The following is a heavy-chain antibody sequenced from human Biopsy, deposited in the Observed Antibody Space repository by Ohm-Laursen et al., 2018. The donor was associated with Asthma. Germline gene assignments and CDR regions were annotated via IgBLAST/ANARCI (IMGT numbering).Heavy chain of an antibody. CDR1: GYTFNSAG. D-gene: IGHD3-10*01. CDR3: ARAVDYSHYYGIDV. V-gene: IGHV1-18*01. J-gene: IGHJ6*02. CDR2: ISVYNGNT. Sequence: ASVKVSCKTPGYTFNSAGITWVRQAPGQGPEWMGWISVYNGNTKVAQKLQDRVTMITDTSTSTAYMELRSLRSDDTAVYFCARAVDYSHYYGIDVWGQGTTVTVS.